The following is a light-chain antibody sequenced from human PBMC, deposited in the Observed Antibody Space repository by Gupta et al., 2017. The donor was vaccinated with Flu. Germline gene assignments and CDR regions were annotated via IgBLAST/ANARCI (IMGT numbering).Light chain of an antibody. CDR2: KDT. CDR1: ALPKQF. J-gene: IGLJ3*02. CDR3: QSADGSGTYWV. V-gene: IGLV3-25*03. Sequence: SYELAQPPSVSVSPGQTARITCSGDALPKQFAYWYQQKPGQAPVLVMYKDTERPSRIPERFSGSSSGTTVTLTINRVQAEDEADYYCQSADGSGTYWVFGGGNKLTVL.